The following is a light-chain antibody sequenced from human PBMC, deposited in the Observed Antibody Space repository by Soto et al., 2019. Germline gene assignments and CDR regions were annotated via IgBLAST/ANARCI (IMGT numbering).Light chain of an antibody. V-gene: IGKV1-27*01. CDR2: VAS. CDR3: QKYDSGPWT. CDR1: QGISKY. Sequence: DVQMTQSPSSLSASVGDRVTITCRASQGISKYLAWYQQKPGKVPRLLIYVASTLQSGVPSRFSGSGSGTDFILTISSLQPEDVETYYCQKYDSGPWTFGQGTKVEIK. J-gene: IGKJ1*01.